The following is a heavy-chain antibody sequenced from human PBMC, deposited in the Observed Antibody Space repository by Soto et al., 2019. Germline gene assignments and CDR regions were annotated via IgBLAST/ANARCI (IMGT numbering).Heavy chain of an antibody. Sequence: ASVKVSCKASGYTFTSYAMHWVRRAPGQSLEWMGWINTGKGNTKYSQNFQGRVTITSDTSASTAYMDLSSLRSEDTAMYYCAREPMVRAAHGFHIWGQGTMVTV. J-gene: IGHJ3*02. CDR1: GYTFTSYA. D-gene: IGHD3-10*01. V-gene: IGHV1-3*04. CDR2: INTGKGNT. CDR3: AREPMVRAAHGFHI.